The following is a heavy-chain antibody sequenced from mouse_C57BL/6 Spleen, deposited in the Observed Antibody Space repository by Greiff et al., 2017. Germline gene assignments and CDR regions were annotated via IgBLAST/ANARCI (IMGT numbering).Heavy chain of an antibody. Sequence: QQPGAELVMPGASVKLSCKASGYTFTSYWMHWVKQRPGQGLEWIGEIDPTDSYTNYNQKFKGKSTLTVDKSSSTAYMQLSSLTSADSAVYYCARRVLRSVGYFDYWGQGTTLTVSS. V-gene: IGHV1-69*01. D-gene: IGHD1-1*01. J-gene: IGHJ2*01. CDR3: ARRVLRSVGYFDY. CDR2: IDPTDSYT. CDR1: GYTFTSYW.